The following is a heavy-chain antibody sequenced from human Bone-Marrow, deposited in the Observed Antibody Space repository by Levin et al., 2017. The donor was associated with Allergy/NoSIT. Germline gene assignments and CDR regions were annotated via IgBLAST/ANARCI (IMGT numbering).Heavy chain of an antibody. J-gene: IGHJ5*02. Sequence: GGSLRLSCAASFNNSWMSWVRQAPGKGLEWVANISPDGNEKSYVDSVKGRFTISRDNARNSLYLQMNSLRADDTAVYYCARMSRNWFDPWGQGTQVTVSS. CDR3: ARMSRNWFDP. CDR2: ISPDGNEK. CDR1: FNNSW. V-gene: IGHV3-7*01.